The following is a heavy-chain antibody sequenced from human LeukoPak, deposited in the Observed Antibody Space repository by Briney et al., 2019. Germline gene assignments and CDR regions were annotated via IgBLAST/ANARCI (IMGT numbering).Heavy chain of an antibody. CDR1: GFSMSVYW. Sequence: GGSLRLSCEASGFSMSVYWMSWVRQAPGKGLEWVSAISDSKRGGTTYYADSVKGRFTISRDTSKNTLYLQMSSLRVEDTAVYYCAKVPNYYDTTTYYGWGQGTLVAVSS. CDR3: AKVPNYYDTTTYYG. D-gene: IGHD3-22*01. CDR2: ISDSKRGGTT. V-gene: IGHV3-23*01. J-gene: IGHJ4*02.